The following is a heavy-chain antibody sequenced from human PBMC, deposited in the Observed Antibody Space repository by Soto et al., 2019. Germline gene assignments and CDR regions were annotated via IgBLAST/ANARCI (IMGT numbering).Heavy chain of an antibody. CDR3: ARETSQNVYSHYGMDV. V-gene: IGHV4-34*01. CDR1: GGSFSGFY. Sequence: SETLSLTCAIYGGSFSGFYWSWIRQPPGKGLEWIGEINDSGTTNYNPSLKSRVTISADTSKTHFSLRLNSVNAADTAVYYCARETSQNVYSHYGMDVWGKGTKVTVS. J-gene: IGHJ6*04. CDR2: INDSGTT.